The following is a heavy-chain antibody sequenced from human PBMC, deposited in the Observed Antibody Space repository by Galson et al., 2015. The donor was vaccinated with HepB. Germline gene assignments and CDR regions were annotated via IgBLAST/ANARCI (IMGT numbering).Heavy chain of an antibody. Sequence: SLRLSCAGSGFIFRHHAMAWIRQAPGKGLEWVSGINGRGSTSSYSDAVKGRFSISRDNSKDTVFLQMDNRRAEDTAVYYCVKEGSWFGGDWFDPWGQGALVTVS. D-gene: IGHD3-16*01. CDR2: INGRGSTS. V-gene: IGHV3-23*01. CDR3: VKEGSWFGGDWFDP. J-gene: IGHJ5*02. CDR1: GFIFRHHA.